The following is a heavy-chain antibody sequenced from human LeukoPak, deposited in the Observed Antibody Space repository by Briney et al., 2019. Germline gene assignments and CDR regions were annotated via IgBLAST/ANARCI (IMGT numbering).Heavy chain of an antibody. Sequence: ASVKVSCKASGYTCTGYYIHWVRLAPGQGLEWMGWIKPYTGGTNTAQKFQGRVTLTGDTSISTAYMELSGLTSDDTAVYYCARAQYQLLYGYYNYYMDVWGKGTTVTVSS. J-gene: IGHJ6*03. CDR3: ARAQYQLLYGYYNYYMDV. D-gene: IGHD2-2*02. CDR2: IKPYTGGT. CDR1: GYTCTGYY. V-gene: IGHV1-2*02.